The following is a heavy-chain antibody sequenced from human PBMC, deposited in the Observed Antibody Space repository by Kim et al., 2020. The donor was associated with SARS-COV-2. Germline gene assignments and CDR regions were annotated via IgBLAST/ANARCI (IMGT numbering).Heavy chain of an antibody. J-gene: IGHJ4*02. Sequence: GESLKISCKRSGYSFTTYWIGWVRHMPGKGLEWMGIIYPGDSDTKYSPSFQGQVTISADWSISTAYLQWSSLKASDTAVYYCARAPSGTLTPYYFDYWGQGTLVTVSS. CDR3: ARAPSGTLTPYYFDY. D-gene: IGHD3-10*01. V-gene: IGHV5-51*01. CDR2: IYPGDSDT. CDR1: GYSFTTYW.